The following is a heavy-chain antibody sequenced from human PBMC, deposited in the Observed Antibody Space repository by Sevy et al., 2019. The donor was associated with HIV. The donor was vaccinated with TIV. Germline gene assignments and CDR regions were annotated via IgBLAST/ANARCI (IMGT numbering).Heavy chain of an antibody. CDR1: GDSIRSQSHY. J-gene: IGHJ4*01. CDR3: ARQVRFSGVIINHFDY. D-gene: IGHD3-3*01. V-gene: IGHV4-39*01. Sequence: SETVSLTCTVSGDSIRSQSHYWAWIRQSPGKGLEWIASIYYTGSSYYNLSLRGRVTISVDTSKEQISLKLTSVTAADTAVYFCARQVRFSGVIINHFDYWGHGTLVTVSS. CDR2: IYYTGSS.